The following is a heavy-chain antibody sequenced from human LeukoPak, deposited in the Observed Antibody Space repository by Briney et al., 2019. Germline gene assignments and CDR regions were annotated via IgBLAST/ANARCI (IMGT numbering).Heavy chain of an antibody. D-gene: IGHD1-26*01. V-gene: IGHV3-53*01. Sequence: PGGSLRLSCAASGFSVISNHMSWVRQAPGKGLEWVSLIYSGGSTNYVDSVKGRFTISRDNSRNTLYLQMNSLRAEDTAVYYRARDGGGTYSLAFDIWGQGTMVTVSS. CDR1: GFSVISNH. J-gene: IGHJ3*02. CDR3: ARDGGGTYSLAFDI. CDR2: IYSGGST.